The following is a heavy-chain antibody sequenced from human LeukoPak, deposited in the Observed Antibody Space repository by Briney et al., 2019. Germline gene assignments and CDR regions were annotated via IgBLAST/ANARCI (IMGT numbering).Heavy chain of an antibody. J-gene: IGHJ4*02. CDR3: TTELVWFGVLAF. V-gene: IGHV3-15*01. CDR1: GFTFSTYA. CDR2: IKSKTDGGTT. D-gene: IGHD3-10*01. Sequence: PGGSLRLSCVASGFTFSTYAMNWVRQAPGKGLEWVGRIKSKTDGGTTDYAAPVKDRFTISRDDSKSTMFLQMNSLQTEDTGVYYCTTELVWFGVLAFWGQGTLATVSS.